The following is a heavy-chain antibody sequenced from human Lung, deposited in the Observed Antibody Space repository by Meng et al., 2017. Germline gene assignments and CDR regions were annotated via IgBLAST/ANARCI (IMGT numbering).Heavy chain of an antibody. CDR3: AKDLSKQQQLGELDY. D-gene: IGHD6-13*01. J-gene: IGHJ4*02. Sequence: QVQLVESGGGVVQLGMSLRLSCAASEFTFSSYGMHWVRQAPGKGLEWVAVISYDGSNKYYADSVKGRFTISRDNSKNTLYLQMNSLRAEDTAVYYCAKDLSKQQQLGELDYWGQGTLVTVSS. CDR1: EFTFSSYG. V-gene: IGHV3-30*18. CDR2: ISYDGSNK.